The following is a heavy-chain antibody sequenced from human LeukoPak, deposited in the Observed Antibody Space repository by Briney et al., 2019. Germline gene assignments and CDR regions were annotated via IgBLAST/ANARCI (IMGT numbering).Heavy chain of an antibody. CDR3: ARGDSSLGLFRTSYYFDY. Sequence: SETLSLTCTVSGGSISSSSYYWGWIRQPPGKGLEWIGSIYYSGSTYYNPSLKSRVTVSVDTSKNQFSLKLSSVTAADTAVYYCARGDSSLGLFRTSYYFDYWGQGTLVTVSS. D-gene: IGHD3-22*01. V-gene: IGHV4-39*07. J-gene: IGHJ4*02. CDR1: GGSISSSSYY. CDR2: IYYSGST.